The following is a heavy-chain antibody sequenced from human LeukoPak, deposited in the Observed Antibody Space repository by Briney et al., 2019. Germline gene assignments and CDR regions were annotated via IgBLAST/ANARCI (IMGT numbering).Heavy chain of an antibody. Sequence: PPETLSLTCTVSGGSISSSSYYWGWIRQPPGKGLEWIGSIYYSGSTYYNPSLKSRVTISVDTSKNQFSLKLSSVTAADTAVYYCARGALRYFDWLKKDYYYMDVWGRGTTVTISS. V-gene: IGHV4-39*07. D-gene: IGHD3-9*01. CDR3: ARGALRYFDWLKKDYYYMDV. J-gene: IGHJ6*03. CDR2: IYYSGST. CDR1: GGSISSSSYY.